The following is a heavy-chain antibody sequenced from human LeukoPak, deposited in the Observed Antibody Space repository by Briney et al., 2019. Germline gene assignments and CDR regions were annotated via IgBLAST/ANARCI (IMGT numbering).Heavy chain of an antibody. CDR3: SRSAIDAFDI. D-gene: IGHD6-25*01. Sequence: SETLSLTCTVSGGSISNYYWSWIRQPPGKGLECIGYLYCSGSTNYNPSLKSRVTISVDTSKNQFSLKLSSVTAADTAVYYCSRSAIDAFDIWGQGTMVTVSS. J-gene: IGHJ3*02. CDR2: LYCSGST. CDR1: GGSISNYY. V-gene: IGHV4-59*08.